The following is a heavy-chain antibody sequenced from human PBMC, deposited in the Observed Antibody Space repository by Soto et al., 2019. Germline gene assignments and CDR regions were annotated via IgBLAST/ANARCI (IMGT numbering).Heavy chain of an antibody. CDR1: GFTFSSYA. Sequence: GGSLRLSCAASGFTFSSYAMSWVRQAPGKGLEWVSAISGSGGSTYYADSVKGRFTISRDNSKNTLYLQMNSLRAEDTAVYYCAKDESHYYDSSGYYLDAFDIWGQGTMVTVSS. CDR3: AKDESHYYDSSGYYLDAFDI. CDR2: ISGSGGST. V-gene: IGHV3-23*01. D-gene: IGHD3-22*01. J-gene: IGHJ3*02.